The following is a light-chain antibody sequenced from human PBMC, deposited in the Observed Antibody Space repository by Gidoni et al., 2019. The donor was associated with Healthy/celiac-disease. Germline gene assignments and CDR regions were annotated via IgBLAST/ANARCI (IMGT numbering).Light chain of an antibody. CDR2: GAS. CDR1: QSVSSSY. Sequence: EIVLTQSPGTLSLSPGERATLSCRASQSVSSSYLAWYQQKPGQAPRLLIYGASSRATGIPDRFSGSGSGTAFTLTISRLEPEDFAVYYCQQYGSSPWTFGPGTKVDIK. CDR3: QQYGSSPWT. J-gene: IGKJ3*01. V-gene: IGKV3-20*01.